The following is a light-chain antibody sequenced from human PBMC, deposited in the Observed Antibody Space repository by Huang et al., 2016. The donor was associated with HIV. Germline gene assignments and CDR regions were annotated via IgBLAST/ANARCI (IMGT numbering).Light chain of an antibody. V-gene: IGKV1-16*01. J-gene: IGKJ2*01. Sequence: DIQMTQSPSPLSASVGDRVTVTCRASPGISNYLAWFQQKPGKAPKSLIYSASTLQTGVPSRFSGSGSGTDFTLTISGLQPDDSATYYCHQYYSFPYTFGQGTKLDIK. CDR2: SAS. CDR3: HQYYSFPYT. CDR1: PGISNY.